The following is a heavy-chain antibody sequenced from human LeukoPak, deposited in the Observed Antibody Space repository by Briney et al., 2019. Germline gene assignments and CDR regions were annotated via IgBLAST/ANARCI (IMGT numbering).Heavy chain of an antibody. Sequence: PSETLSLTCTVSGGFIRSDYWSWIRQPPGKGLEWIGYTHYSGSPNYNPSLTSRVTISVDTSKNQFSLKLTSVTAADTAVYYCATRRGSGSSGYFDYWGQGTLVTVSS. CDR1: GGFIRSDY. CDR3: ATRRGSGSSGYFDY. D-gene: IGHD1-26*01. V-gene: IGHV4-59*12. J-gene: IGHJ4*02. CDR2: THYSGSP.